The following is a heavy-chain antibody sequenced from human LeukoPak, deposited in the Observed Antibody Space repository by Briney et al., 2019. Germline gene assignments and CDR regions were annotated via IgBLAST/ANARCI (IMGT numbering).Heavy chain of an antibody. V-gene: IGHV3-7*01. CDR2: IKQDGSEK. Sequence: PGGSLRLSCTASGFTFSSYAMNWVRQAPGKGLEWVANIKQDGSEKYYVDSVKGRFTISRDNAKNSLYLQMNSLRAEDKAVYYCASSSGYYAWFDPWGQGTLVTVSS. CDR1: GFTFSSYA. CDR3: ASSSGYYAWFDP. D-gene: IGHD3-22*01. J-gene: IGHJ5*02.